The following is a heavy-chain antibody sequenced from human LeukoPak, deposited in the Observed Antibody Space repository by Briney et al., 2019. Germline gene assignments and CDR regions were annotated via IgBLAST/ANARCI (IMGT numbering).Heavy chain of an antibody. Sequence: ASVKVSCKASGYTFTGCYMHWVRQAPGQGLEWMGWINPNSGGTNYAQKFQGRVTMTRDTSISTAYMELSRLRSDDTAVYYCARGRDHCSSTSCYLDYWGQGTLVTVSS. CDR1: GYTFTGCY. CDR2: INPNSGGT. V-gene: IGHV1-2*02. D-gene: IGHD2-2*01. CDR3: ARGRDHCSSTSCYLDY. J-gene: IGHJ4*02.